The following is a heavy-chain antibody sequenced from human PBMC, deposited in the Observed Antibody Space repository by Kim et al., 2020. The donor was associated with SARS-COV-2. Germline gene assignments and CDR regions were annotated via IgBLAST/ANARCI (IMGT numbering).Heavy chain of an antibody. Sequence: GESLKISCKGSGYSFTSYWIGWVRQMPGKGLEWMGIIYPGDSDTRYSPSFQGQVTISADKSISTAYLQWSSLKASDTAMYYCARPFRLWEVVTAIDYWGQGTLVTVSS. CDR1: GYSFTSYW. D-gene: IGHD2-21*02. CDR3: ARPFRLWEVVTAIDY. V-gene: IGHV5-51*01. J-gene: IGHJ4*02. CDR2: IYPGDSDT.